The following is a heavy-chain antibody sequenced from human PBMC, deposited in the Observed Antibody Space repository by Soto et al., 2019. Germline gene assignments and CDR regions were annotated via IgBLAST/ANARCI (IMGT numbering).Heavy chain of an antibody. D-gene: IGHD3-9*01. CDR3: ARLDYDILTGYHFDY. CDR2: IYYSGST. CDR1: GGSISSYY. Sequence: PSETLSLTCTVSGGSISSYYWSWIRQPPGKGLEWIGYIYYSGSTNYNPSLKSRVTISVDTSKNQFSLKLSSVTAADTAVYYCARLDYDILTGYHFDYWGQGTLVTVSS. J-gene: IGHJ4*02. V-gene: IGHV4-59*08.